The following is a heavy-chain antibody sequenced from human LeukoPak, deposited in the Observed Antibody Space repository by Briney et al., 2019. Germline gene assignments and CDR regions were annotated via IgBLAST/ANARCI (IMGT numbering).Heavy chain of an antibody. V-gene: IGHV2-70*11. D-gene: IGHD3-9*01. Sequence: ESGPALVKPTQTLTLTCTFSGFSLSTSGMCVSWIRQPPGKALEWLARIDWDDDKYYSTSLKTRLTISKDTSKNQVVLTMTNMDPVDTATYYSARIVTYYDILTGYLDWGQGTLVTVSS. CDR1: GFSLSTSGMC. CDR3: ARIVTYYDILTGYLD. CDR2: IDWDDDK. J-gene: IGHJ4*02.